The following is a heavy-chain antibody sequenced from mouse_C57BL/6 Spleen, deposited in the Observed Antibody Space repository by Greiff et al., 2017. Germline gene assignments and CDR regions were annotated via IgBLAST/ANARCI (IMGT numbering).Heavy chain of an antibody. CDR3: ARQGTHYGSDWYFDV. Sequence: DVMLVESGGGLVQPGGSLKLSCAASGFTFSDYYMYWVRQTPEKRLEWVAYISNGGGSPYYPDTVKGRFTISRDNAKNTLYLQMRRLKSEDTAMYYCARQGTHYGSDWYFDVWGTGTTVTVSS. J-gene: IGHJ1*03. CDR1: GFTFSDYY. CDR2: ISNGGGSP. D-gene: IGHD1-1*01. V-gene: IGHV5-12*01.